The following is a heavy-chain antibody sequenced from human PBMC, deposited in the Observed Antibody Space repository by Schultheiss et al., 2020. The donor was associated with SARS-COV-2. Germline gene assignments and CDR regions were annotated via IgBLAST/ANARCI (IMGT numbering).Heavy chain of an antibody. V-gene: IGHV4-34*01. Sequence: SETLSLTCTVSGGSISSYYWSWIRQPPGKGLEWIGEINHSGSTNYNPSLKSRVTISVDTSKNQFSLKLSSVTAADTAMYYCARDGVQLWSRPFDYWGQGTLVTVSS. CDR2: INHSGST. CDR3: ARDGVQLWSRPFDY. J-gene: IGHJ4*02. CDR1: GGSISSYY. D-gene: IGHD5-18*01.